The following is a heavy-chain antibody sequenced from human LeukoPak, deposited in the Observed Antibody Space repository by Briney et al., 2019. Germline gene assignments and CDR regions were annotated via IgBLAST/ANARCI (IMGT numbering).Heavy chain of an antibody. CDR3: RVGPKILGYCSGGSCYRDY. J-gene: IGHJ4*02. CDR2: IKQDGSEK. D-gene: IGHD2-15*01. V-gene: IGHV3-7*03. CDR1: GFNFSDYT. Sequence: PGGSLRLSCAASGFNFSDYTMTWVRQAPGKGLEWVANIKQDGSEKNYVDSVKGRFTISRDNAKNSLYLQMNSLKTEDTAVYYCRVGPKILGYCSGGSCYRDYWGQGTLVTVSS.